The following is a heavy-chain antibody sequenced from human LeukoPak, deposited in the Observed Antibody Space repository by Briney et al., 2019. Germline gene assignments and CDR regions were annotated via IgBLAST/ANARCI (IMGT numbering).Heavy chain of an antibody. CDR1: GFTFSSYA. CDR3: ARDRIKSGSYYFDY. J-gene: IGHJ4*02. V-gene: IGHV3-23*01. CDR2: ISGSGGST. Sequence: GGSLRLSCAASGFTFSSYAMSWVRQAPGKGLEWVSGISGSGGSTYYADSVKGRFTISRDNSKNTLYLQMNSLRAEDTAVYYCARDRIKSGSYYFDYWGQGTLVTVSS. D-gene: IGHD1-26*01.